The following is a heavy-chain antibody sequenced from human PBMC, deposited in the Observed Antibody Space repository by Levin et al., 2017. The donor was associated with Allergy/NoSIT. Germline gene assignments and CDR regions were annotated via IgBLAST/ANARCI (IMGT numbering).Heavy chain of an antibody. CDR2: FDPEDGET. CDR3: ATDHGSYEYCAFDI. Sequence: GESLKISCKVSGYTLTELSMHWVRQAPGKGLEWMGGFDPEDGETIYAQKFQGRVTMTEDTSTDTAYMELSSLRSEDTAVYYCATDHGSYEYCAFDIWGQGTMVTVSS. J-gene: IGHJ3*02. V-gene: IGHV1-24*01. CDR1: GYTLTELS. D-gene: IGHD2/OR15-2a*01.